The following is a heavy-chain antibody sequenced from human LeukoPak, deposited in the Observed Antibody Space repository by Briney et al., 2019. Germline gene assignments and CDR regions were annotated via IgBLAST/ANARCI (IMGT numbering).Heavy chain of an antibody. V-gene: IGHV1-8*01. CDR2: MNPNSGNT. Sequence: ASVKVSCKASGYTFTSYDINWVRQATGQGLEWMGWMNPNSGNTGYAQKFQGRVTMTRNTSISTAYMELSSLRSEDTAVYYCARDSKALAWLGYSDAFDPWGQGTLVTVSS. D-gene: IGHD2-15*01. CDR1: GYTFTSYD. CDR3: ARDSKALAWLGYSDAFDP. J-gene: IGHJ5*02.